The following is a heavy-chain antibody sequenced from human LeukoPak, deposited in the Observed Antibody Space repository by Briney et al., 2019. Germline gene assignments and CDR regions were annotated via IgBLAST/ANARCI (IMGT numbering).Heavy chain of an antibody. CDR3: AKVLSVVVAATLLDY. J-gene: IGHJ4*02. CDR1: GFTFSSYG. D-gene: IGHD2-15*01. V-gene: IGHV3-30*02. Sequence: QSGGSLRLSCAASGFTFSSYGMHWVRQAPGKGLEWVAFKRYDGSNKYYADSVKGRFTISRDNSKNTLYLQMNSLRAEDTAVYYCAKVLSVVVAATLLDYWGQGTLVTVSS. CDR2: KRYDGSNK.